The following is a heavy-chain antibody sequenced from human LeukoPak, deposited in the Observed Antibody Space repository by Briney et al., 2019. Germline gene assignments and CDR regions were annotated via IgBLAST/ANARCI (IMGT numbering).Heavy chain of an antibody. CDR1: RFTFRNYA. J-gene: IGHJ4*02. Sequence: PGGSLRLSCAASRFTFRNYAMHWVRQAPGKGLEWVAVISSDGTNKDYADSVKGRFSISRDNSKNTLYLQMNRLRADDTAVYYCARRGTAAAGETDYWGQGTLVTVSS. D-gene: IGHD6-13*01. V-gene: IGHV3-30*04. CDR3: ARRGTAAAGETDY. CDR2: ISSDGTNK.